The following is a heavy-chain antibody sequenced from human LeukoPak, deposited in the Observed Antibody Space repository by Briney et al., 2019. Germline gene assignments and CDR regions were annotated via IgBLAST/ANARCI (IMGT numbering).Heavy chain of an antibody. CDR1: GGPISSSSYY. J-gene: IGHJ6*02. Sequence: SETLSLTCTVSGGPISSSSYYWGWIRQPPGKGLEWIGSIYYSGSTYYNPSLKSRVTISVDTSKNQFSLKLSSVTAADTAVYYCAREIVVVPAAMWEVTNYYYYGMDVWGQGTTVTVSS. CDR2: IYYSGST. CDR3: AREIVVVPAAMWEVTNYYYYGMDV. V-gene: IGHV4-39*07. D-gene: IGHD2-2*01.